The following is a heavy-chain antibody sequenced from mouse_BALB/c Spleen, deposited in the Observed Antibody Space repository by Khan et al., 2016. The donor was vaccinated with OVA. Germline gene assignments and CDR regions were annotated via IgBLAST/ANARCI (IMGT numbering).Heavy chain of an antibody. J-gene: IGHJ3*01. CDR2: IYPGTGSI. V-gene: IGHV1-76*01. Sequence: QVQLKQSGAELVRPGASVKLSCKPSGYIFTSYWIHRVKQRSGQGLEWIARIYPGTGSIYYNEKFKGKATLTADKSSSTADMQLSSLKSEDSGVXFCAREGYAGGWCDYWGEGTLVAVSA. CDR3: AREGYAGGWCDY. CDR1: GYIFTSYW. D-gene: IGHD1-1*02.